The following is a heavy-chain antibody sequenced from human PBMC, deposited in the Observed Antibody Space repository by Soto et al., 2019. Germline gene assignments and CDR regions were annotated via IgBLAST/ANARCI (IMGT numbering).Heavy chain of an antibody. CDR2: VHYSGTI. V-gene: IGHV4-31*02. Sequence: WTWIRQHPGKGLEGIGHVHYSGTIYYNPSLRSRVTMSVDTSKNQVSLELSSVTVADTAVYYCVRGADRYKCGFWGQGTLVTVSS. J-gene: IGHJ4*02. CDR3: VRGADRYKCGF. D-gene: IGHD2-21*02.